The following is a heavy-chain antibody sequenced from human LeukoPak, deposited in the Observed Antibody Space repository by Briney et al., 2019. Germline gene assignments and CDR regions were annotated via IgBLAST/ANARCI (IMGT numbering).Heavy chain of an antibody. J-gene: IGHJ4*02. CDR3: ARSLRYFDWYFDY. CDR2: IYYSGST. Sequence: SETLSLTCTVSGGSISSYYWSWIRQPAGKGLEWIGYIYYSGSTNYNPSLKSRVTISVDTSKNQFSLKLSSVTAADTAVYYCARSLRYFDWYFDYWGQGTLVTVSS. CDR1: GGSISSYY. V-gene: IGHV4-59*01. D-gene: IGHD3-9*01.